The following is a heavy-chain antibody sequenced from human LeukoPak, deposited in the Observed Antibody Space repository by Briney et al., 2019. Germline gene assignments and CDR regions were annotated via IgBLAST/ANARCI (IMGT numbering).Heavy chain of an antibody. D-gene: IGHD6-13*01. CDR1: GFTFSSYG. CDR3: AREGIAAAGTFGY. CDR2: IWYGGSNK. Sequence: PGGSLRLSCAASGFTFSSYGMHWVRQAPGKGLEWVAVIWYGGSNKYYADSVKGRFTISRDNSKNTLYLQMNSLRAEDTAVYYCAREGIAAAGTFGYWGQGTLVTVSS. V-gene: IGHV3-33*08. J-gene: IGHJ4*02.